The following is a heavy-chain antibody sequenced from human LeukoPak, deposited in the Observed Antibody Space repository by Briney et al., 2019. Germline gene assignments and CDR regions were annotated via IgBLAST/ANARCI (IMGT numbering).Heavy chain of an antibody. CDR1: GYTFTSYA. Sequence: GASVKVSCKASGYTFTSYAMNWVRQAPGQGLEWMGWINTNTGNPTYAQGFTGRFVFSLDTSVSTAYLQTSSLKAEDTAVYYCARGGDYYDLRGAFDIWGQGTMVTVSS. CDR3: ARGGDYYDLRGAFDI. J-gene: IGHJ3*02. D-gene: IGHD3-22*01. V-gene: IGHV7-4-1*02. CDR2: INTNTGNP.